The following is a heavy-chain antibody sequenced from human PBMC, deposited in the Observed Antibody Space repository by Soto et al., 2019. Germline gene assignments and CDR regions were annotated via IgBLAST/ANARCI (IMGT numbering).Heavy chain of an antibody. CDR1: SGSISSYY. D-gene: IGHD6-19*01. CDR2: IYYSGST. V-gene: IGHV4-59*01. J-gene: IGHJ4*02. Sequence: PSETLSLTSTFSSGSISSYYWSWIRQPPGKGLEWIGYIYYSGSTNYNPSLKSRVTISVDTSKNQFCLKLSSVTAADTAVYYCARVSVEVAGTEFDYWGQGTLVTVS. CDR3: ARVSVEVAGTEFDY.